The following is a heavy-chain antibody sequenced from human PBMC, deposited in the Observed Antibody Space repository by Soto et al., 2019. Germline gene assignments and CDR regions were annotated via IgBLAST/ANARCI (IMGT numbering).Heavy chain of an antibody. D-gene: IGHD3-10*01. J-gene: IGHJ4*02. CDR2: IYYSGST. CDR3: ARANEYYYGSGSLYFDY. Sequence: QVQLQESGPGLVKPSETLSLTCTVSGGSISSYYWSWIRQPPGKGLEWIGYIYYSGSTNYNPSLKSRVTISVDTSKNQFSLKLSSVTAADTAVYYCARANEYYYGSGSLYFDYWGQGTLVTVSS. CDR1: GGSISSYY. V-gene: IGHV4-59*01.